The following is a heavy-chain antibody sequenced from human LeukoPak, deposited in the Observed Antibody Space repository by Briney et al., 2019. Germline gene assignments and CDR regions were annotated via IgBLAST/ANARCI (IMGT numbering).Heavy chain of an antibody. J-gene: IGHJ4*02. CDR1: GGTFSSYA. CDR2: IIPIFGTA. D-gene: IGHD2-15*01. CDR3: AICSGGSCFPFDY. Sequence: SVKVSCKASGGTFSSYAISWVPQAPGQGLEWMGRIIPIFGTANYAQKFQGRVTITTDESTSTAYMELSSLRSEDAAVYYCAICSGGSCFPFDYWGQGTLVTVSS. V-gene: IGHV1-69*05.